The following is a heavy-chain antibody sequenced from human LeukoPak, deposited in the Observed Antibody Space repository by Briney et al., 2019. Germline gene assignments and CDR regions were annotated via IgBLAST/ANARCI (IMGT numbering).Heavy chain of an antibody. CDR3: ARVGSGYYLTLVDFDY. Sequence: GGSLRLSCAASGFTLSSYWMSWVRQAPGKGLEWVANIKQDGSEKYYVDSVKGRFTISRDNAKNSLYLQMNSLRAEDTAVYYCARVGSGYYLTLVDFDYWGQGTLVTVSS. V-gene: IGHV3-7*03. CDR2: IKQDGSEK. CDR1: GFTLSSYW. J-gene: IGHJ4*02. D-gene: IGHD3-22*01.